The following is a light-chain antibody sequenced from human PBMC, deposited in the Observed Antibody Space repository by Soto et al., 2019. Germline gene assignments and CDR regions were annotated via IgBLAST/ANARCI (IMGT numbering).Light chain of an antibody. CDR3: QHYNSYSEA. J-gene: IGKJ1*01. Sequence: DIQMTQSPSTLSASVGDRVTITCRASQGISSYLTWYQQKPGKAPNLLIYAASTLHNGVPSRFSGSGSGTEFTLTISSLQPDDFATYYCQHYNSYSEAFGQGTKVDIK. CDR2: AAS. CDR1: QGISSY. V-gene: IGKV1-9*01.